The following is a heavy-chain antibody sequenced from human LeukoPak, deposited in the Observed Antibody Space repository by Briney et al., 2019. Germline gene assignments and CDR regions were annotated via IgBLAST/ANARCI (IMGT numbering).Heavy chain of an antibody. Sequence: GQSLHISCKGSGYSFTDYWIGWVREMPGKGLEWMGIIYPGDSHTRYSPSFQGQVTISADKSISTAYLQWTSLKASDTAMYYCARFRFYGSGSYYNQWGQRTLVTVSS. J-gene: IGHJ4*02. D-gene: IGHD3-10*01. V-gene: IGHV5-51*01. CDR1: GYSFTDYW. CDR3: ARFRFYGSGSYYNQ. CDR2: IYPGDSHT.